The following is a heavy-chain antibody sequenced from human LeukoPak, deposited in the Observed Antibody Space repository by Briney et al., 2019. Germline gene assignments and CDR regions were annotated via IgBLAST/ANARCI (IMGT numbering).Heavy chain of an antibody. CDR3: ARDRELGY. CDR2: IYNSGST. CDR1: GGSISIYY. J-gene: IGHJ4*02. D-gene: IGHD3-10*01. Sequence: SETLSLTCTVSGGSISIYYWNWIRQPPGKGLEWIGYIYNSGSTNYNPSLKSRVTISVDTSKNQFSLKLTSVTAADTAVYYCARDRELGYWGQGTLVTVSS. V-gene: IGHV4-59*01.